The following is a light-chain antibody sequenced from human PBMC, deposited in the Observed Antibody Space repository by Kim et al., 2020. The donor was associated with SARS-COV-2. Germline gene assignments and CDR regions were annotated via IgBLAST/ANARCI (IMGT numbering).Light chain of an antibody. CDR3: QQLNSHPLT. J-gene: IGKJ4*01. Sequence: IQLTQSPSSLSASVGDRVTITCRASQGISSYLAWYQQKPGKAPNLLIYAASTLQSGVPSRFSGSGSGTDFTLTISSLQPEDFATYYCQQLNSHPLTCGGGTKVEIK. CDR1: QGISSY. V-gene: IGKV1-9*01. CDR2: AAS.